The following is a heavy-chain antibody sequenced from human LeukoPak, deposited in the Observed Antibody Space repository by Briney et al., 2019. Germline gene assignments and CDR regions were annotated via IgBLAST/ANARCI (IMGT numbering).Heavy chain of an antibody. Sequence: GGSLRLSCAASGFSISLYWMTWVRQAPGRGLEWVSAISGGGGSTYYADSVKGRFTISRDNSENTLYLQMNSLRAEDTALYYCTKRHDYYETSGYYPDFDFWGQGTLVSVSP. V-gene: IGHV3-23*01. D-gene: IGHD3-22*01. CDR2: ISGGGGST. J-gene: IGHJ4*02. CDR3: TKRHDYYETSGYYPDFDF. CDR1: GFSISLYW.